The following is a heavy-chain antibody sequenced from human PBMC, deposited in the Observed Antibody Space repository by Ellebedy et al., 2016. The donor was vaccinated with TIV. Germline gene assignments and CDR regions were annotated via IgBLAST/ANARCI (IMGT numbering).Heavy chain of an antibody. CDR1: GGSISSGGYY. V-gene: IGHV4-39*07. J-gene: IGHJ3*02. Sequence: SETLSLXXTVSGGSISSGGYYWSWIRQPPGKGLEWIGEINHSGSTNYNPSLKSRVTISVDTSKNQFSLKLSSVTAADTAVYYCARDNRNSWLPNEDAFDIWGQGTMVTVSS. D-gene: IGHD3-22*01. CDR2: INHSGST. CDR3: ARDNRNSWLPNEDAFDI.